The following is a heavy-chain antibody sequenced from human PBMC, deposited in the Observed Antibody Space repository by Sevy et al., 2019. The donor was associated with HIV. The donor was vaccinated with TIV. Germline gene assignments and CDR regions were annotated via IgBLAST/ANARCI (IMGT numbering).Heavy chain of an antibody. CDR3: ARAIGTQVAGLYYFDY. Sequence: SETLSLTCAVSGYSMSSDYYWGWIRQPPGKGLEWIGSIYHSGYSYYNPSLKSRVTISVDTSKNQFSLKLSSVIAADTAVFYCARAIGTQVAGLYYFDYWGQGSLVTVSS. D-gene: IGHD6-19*01. CDR1: GYSMSSDYY. V-gene: IGHV4-38-2*01. CDR2: IYHSGYS. J-gene: IGHJ4*02.